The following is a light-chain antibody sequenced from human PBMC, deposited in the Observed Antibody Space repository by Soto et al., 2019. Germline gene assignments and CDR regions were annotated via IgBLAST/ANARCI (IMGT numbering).Light chain of an antibody. CDR2: TAS. Sequence: DIQMTQSPSSLSASVGDRVIITCRASQGISTWLAWYQQKPGKAPKLLIYTASTLHSGVPSRFSGSGSGTDFTLTISDVLPEDFATYYCQQANTFPFTFGQGTRLDIK. CDR3: QQANTFPFT. V-gene: IGKV1-12*01. CDR1: QGISTW. J-gene: IGKJ5*01.